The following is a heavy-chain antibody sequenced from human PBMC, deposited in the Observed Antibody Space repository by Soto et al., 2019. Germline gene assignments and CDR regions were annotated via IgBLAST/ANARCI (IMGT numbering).Heavy chain of an antibody. D-gene: IGHD3-3*01. J-gene: IGHJ4*02. CDR3: TTGLTYYDFWSGDY. Sequence: GGSLRLSCAASGFTFSNAWMNWVRQAPGKGLEWVGRIKSKTDGGTTDYAAPVKGRFTISRDDSKNTLYLQMNSLKTEDTAVYYCTTGLTYYDFWSGDYWGQGTLVTVSS. V-gene: IGHV3-15*07. CDR2: IKSKTDGGTT. CDR1: GFTFSNAW.